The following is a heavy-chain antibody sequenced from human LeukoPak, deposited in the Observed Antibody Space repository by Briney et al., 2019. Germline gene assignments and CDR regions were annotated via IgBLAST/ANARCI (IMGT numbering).Heavy chain of an antibody. Sequence: GGSLRLSCAASGFTLSSYAMSWVRQAPGKGLEWVANIKQDGSESYYVDSVKGRFTISRDNAKKSLYLQMNSLRAEDTAVYYCSRDKGSYPSFDYWGQGTLVTVSP. CDR3: SRDKGSYPSFDY. CDR1: GFTLSSYA. CDR2: IKQDGSES. J-gene: IGHJ4*02. V-gene: IGHV3-7*01. D-gene: IGHD1-26*01.